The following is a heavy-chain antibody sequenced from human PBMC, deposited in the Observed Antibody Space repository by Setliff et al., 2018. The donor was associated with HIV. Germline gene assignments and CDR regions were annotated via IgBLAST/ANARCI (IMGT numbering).Heavy chain of an antibody. CDR3: ARAVNFDY. CDR1: GGSIGGYY. J-gene: IGHJ4*02. Sequence: SETLSLTCTVSGGSIGGYYWSWIRQPPGTGLEWIGYIYVYNSERTNYNPSLTSRVTISVDTSRNQFSLKLTSVTAADTAIYYCARAVNFDYWGQGTQVTVSS. V-gene: IGHV4-59*01. D-gene: IGHD6-19*01. CDR2: IYVYNSERT.